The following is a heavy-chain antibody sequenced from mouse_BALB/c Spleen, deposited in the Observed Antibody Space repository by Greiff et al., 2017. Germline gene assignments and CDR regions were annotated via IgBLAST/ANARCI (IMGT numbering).Heavy chain of an antibody. Sequence: VQLQQSGAELVRSGASVKLSCTASGFNIKDYYMHWVKQRPEQGLEWIGWIDPENGDTEYAPKFQGKATMTADTSSNTAYLQLSSLTSEDTAVYYCNAPYGNYVPFAYWGQGTLVTVSA. CDR3: NAPYGNYVPFAY. CDR2: IDPENGDT. D-gene: IGHD2-10*02. V-gene: IGHV14-4*02. CDR1: GFNIKDYY. J-gene: IGHJ3*01.